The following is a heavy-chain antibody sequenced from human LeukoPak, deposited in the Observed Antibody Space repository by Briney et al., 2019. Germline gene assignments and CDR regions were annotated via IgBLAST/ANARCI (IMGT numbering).Heavy chain of an antibody. J-gene: IGHJ4*02. CDR1: GYSISSGYY. V-gene: IGHV4-38-2*02. D-gene: IGHD3-3*01. CDR2: IYHSGST. Sequence: SETLSLTCTVSGYSISSGYYWGWIRQPPGKGLEWIGRIYHSGSTYYNPSLKSRVTISVDTSKNQFSLKLSSVTAADTAVYYCARDLYYDFWSGLSLFDYWGQGTLVTVSS. CDR3: ARDLYYDFWSGLSLFDY.